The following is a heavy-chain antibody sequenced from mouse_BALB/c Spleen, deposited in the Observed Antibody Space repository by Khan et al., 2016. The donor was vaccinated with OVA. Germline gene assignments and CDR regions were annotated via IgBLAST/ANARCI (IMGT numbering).Heavy chain of an antibody. CDR3: EKIFYGNSYAMDY. Sequence: QVQLQQSGPELVKPGASVKMSCKASGYTFTDYVISWVKQRTGQGLEWIGEIYPGSGSIYYNEKFKGKATLTADTSSNTAYMQLSSLTSEDSAVFFCEKIFYGNSYAMDYWGQGTSVTVSS. CDR1: GYTFTDYV. CDR2: IYPGSGSI. V-gene: IGHV1-77*01. J-gene: IGHJ4*01. D-gene: IGHD2-1*01.